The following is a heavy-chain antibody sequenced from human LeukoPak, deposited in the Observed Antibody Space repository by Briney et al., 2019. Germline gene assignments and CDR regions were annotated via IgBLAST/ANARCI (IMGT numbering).Heavy chain of an antibody. J-gene: IGHJ3*01. CDR2: ISWNSGSI. V-gene: IGHV3-9*03. Sequence: GGSLRLSCVASGFTFDDYAMHWVRQAPGKGLEWVSGISWNSGSIDYADSVKGRFTISRDNARNSLYLQMNSLRAEDMALYYCAKGLWNRYPSQHDAFDVWGQGTMVTVSS. D-gene: IGHD2/OR15-2a*01. CDR3: AKGLWNRYPSQHDAFDV. CDR1: GFTFDDYA.